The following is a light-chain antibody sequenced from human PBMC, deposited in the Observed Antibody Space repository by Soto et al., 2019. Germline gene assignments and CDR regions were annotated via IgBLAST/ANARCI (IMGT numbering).Light chain of an antibody. V-gene: IGKV3-20*01. CDR2: GAS. CDR1: QSVNRTS. J-gene: IGKJ1*01. CDR3: QQCGRSGT. Sequence: EFVLTQSPGTLSLSPGDRATLSCRASQSVNRTSLVWYQQKPGQAPRLLIYGASSRATGIPDRFSGSGSGTDFTVDISILEREDFAVYYGQQCGRSGTFRQG.